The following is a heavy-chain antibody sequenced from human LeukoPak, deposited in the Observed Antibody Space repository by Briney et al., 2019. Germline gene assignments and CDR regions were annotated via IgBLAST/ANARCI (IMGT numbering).Heavy chain of an antibody. V-gene: IGHV3-7*01. CDR2: INKDGTEK. Sequence: PGGSLRLSCAASEFTSSAFWMTWVRRPPGKGLEWVANINKDGTEKEYVDSVKGRLSIFRDNAKNSVFLQMNSLRAEDTAVYYCAIFAGAVPGNLLLWGKGTTVIVSA. J-gene: IGHJ6*04. CDR1: EFTSSAFW. CDR3: AIFAGAVPGNLLL. D-gene: IGHD2-8*02.